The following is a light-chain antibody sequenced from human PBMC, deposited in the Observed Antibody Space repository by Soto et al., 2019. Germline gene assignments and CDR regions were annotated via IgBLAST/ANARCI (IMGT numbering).Light chain of an antibody. CDR3: QQSYSTPPFT. CDR2: AAS. Sequence: DIQMTQSPSSLSASVGDRVTITCRASQSIRSYLNWYQQKPGKAPKLLIYAASSLQSGVPSRFSGSVSGTDFTLPISSLQPEDFATYYCQQSYSTPPFTFGPGTKVDIK. J-gene: IGKJ3*01. V-gene: IGKV1-39*01. CDR1: QSIRSY.